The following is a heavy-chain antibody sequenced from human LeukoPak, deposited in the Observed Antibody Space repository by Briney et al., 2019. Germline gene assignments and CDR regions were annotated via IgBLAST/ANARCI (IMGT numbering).Heavy chain of an antibody. Sequence: PGGSLRLSCAASGFTFSNAWMSWVRQAPGKGLEWVSIIYGGDSNTSYAHSVKGRFTISTDTSKNTLYLQMNSLTTEDTAVYYCARARSWPEHAFDIWGQGTFVTVSS. J-gene: IGHJ3*02. V-gene: IGHV3-53*01. CDR2: IYGGDSNT. D-gene: IGHD5-24*01. CDR1: GFTFSNAW. CDR3: ARARSWPEHAFDI.